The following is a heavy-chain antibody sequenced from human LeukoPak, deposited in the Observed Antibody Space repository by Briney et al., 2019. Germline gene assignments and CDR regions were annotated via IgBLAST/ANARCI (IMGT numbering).Heavy chain of an antibody. V-gene: IGHV4-59*01. CDR1: GGSISSYY. D-gene: IGHD3-3*01. CDR2: IYYSGST. J-gene: IGHJ4*02. CDR3: ARDPGMEYYFDY. Sequence: SETLSLTCTVSGGSISSYYWSWIRQPPGKGLEWIGYIYYSGSTNYNPSLKSRVIISVDTSKNQISLKLSSVTAADTAVYYCARDPGMEYYFDYWGQGTLVTVSS.